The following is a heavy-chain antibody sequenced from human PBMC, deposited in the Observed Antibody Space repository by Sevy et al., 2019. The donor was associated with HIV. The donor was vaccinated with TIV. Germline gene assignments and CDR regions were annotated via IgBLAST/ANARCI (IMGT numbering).Heavy chain of an antibody. Sequence: GGSLRLSCAASGFTFSSYGMHWVRQAPGKGLEWVALIWYDGTNKYYADSVKGRFTISRDNSKNTMYLQMNSLRAEDTAVYYCASGAYSYASRSKNLDYWGPGTLVTVSS. D-gene: IGHD3-10*01. J-gene: IGHJ4*02. V-gene: IGHV3-33*01. CDR2: IWYDGTNK. CDR3: ASGAYSYASRSKNLDY. CDR1: GFTFSSYG.